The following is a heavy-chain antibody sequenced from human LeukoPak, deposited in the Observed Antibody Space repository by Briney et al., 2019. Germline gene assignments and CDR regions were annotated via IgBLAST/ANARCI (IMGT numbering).Heavy chain of an antibody. CDR2: INHSGST. V-gene: IGHV4-34*01. CDR3: ARWRDRYYGSGTLSLVGRRPGYFDY. J-gene: IGHJ4*02. Sequence: SETLSLTCAVYGGSFSGYYWSWIRQPPGKGLEWIGEINHSGSTNYNPSLKSRVTISVDTSKNQFSLKLSSVTAADTAVYYCARWRDRYYGSGTLSLVGRRPGYFDYWGQGTLVTVSS. CDR1: GGSFSGYY. D-gene: IGHD3-10*01.